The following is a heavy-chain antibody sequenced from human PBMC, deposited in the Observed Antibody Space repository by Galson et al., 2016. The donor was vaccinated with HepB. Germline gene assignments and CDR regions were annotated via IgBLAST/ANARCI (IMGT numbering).Heavy chain of an antibody. V-gene: IGHV6-1*01. CDR2: TYYRSKWYN. Sequence: CAISGDSVSSNSAAWNWFRQSTSRGLEWLGRTYYRSKWYNDYRLSLKTRIKINADTSRNEVPLQLKSVTLEDTAVYYCARARSRGWSDAFDYWGQGTLVTISS. D-gene: IGHD6-19*01. J-gene: IGHJ4*02. CDR3: ARARSRGWSDAFDY. CDR1: GDSVSSNSAA.